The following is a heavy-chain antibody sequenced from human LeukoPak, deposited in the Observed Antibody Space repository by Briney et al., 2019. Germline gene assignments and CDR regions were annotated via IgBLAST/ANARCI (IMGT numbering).Heavy chain of an antibody. D-gene: IGHD5-18*01. J-gene: IGHJ4*02. Sequence: PGGSLRLSCAASGFTFSSYAMSWVRQAPGKGLEWVSAISGSGGSTYYADSVKGRFTISRDNSKNTLYLQMNSLRAEDTAVYYCAKTRTGEKWIQLWLREHYFDYWGQGTPVTVSS. V-gene: IGHV3-23*01. CDR3: AKTRTGEKWIQLWLREHYFDY. CDR1: GFTFSSYA. CDR2: ISGSGGST.